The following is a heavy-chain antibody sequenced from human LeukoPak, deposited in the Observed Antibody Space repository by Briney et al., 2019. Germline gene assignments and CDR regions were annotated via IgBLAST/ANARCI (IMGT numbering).Heavy chain of an antibody. CDR1: GFTFSGSA. Sequence: QPGGSLRLSCAASGFTFSGSAMHWVRQASGKGLEWVGRIRSKVNNYATAYAASVKGRFTISRDDSKNTAYLQMNSLKTEDTAVYYCTRTYAIFGVVNWFDPWGQGTLVTVSS. D-gene: IGHD3-3*01. CDR2: IRSKVNNYAT. CDR3: TRTYAIFGVVNWFDP. J-gene: IGHJ5*02. V-gene: IGHV3-73*01.